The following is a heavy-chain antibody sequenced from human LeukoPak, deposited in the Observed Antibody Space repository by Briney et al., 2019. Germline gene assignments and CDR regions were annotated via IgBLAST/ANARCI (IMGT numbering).Heavy chain of an antibody. Sequence: SETLSLTCAVYGGSFSGYYWSWIRQPPGKGLEWIGEINHSGSTNYNASLKSRVTISVDTSKNQFSLKLSSVTAADTAVYYCASTLYYDSSGYPGYWGQGTLVTVSS. V-gene: IGHV4-34*01. D-gene: IGHD3-22*01. CDR2: INHSGST. J-gene: IGHJ4*02. CDR3: ASTLYYDSSGYPGY. CDR1: GGSFSGYY.